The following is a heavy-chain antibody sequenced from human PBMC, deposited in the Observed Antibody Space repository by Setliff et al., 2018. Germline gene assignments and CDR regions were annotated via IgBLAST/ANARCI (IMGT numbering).Heavy chain of an antibody. CDR3: ARVALAVAGDFDY. D-gene: IGHD6-19*01. J-gene: IGHJ4*02. Sequence: GASVKVSCKASGYTFTSYAMHWVRQAPGQRLEWMGRINAGNGNTKYSQKFQGRVTITRDTSASTAYMELSSLRSDDTAVYYCARVALAVAGDFDYWGQGTLVTVSS. CDR1: GYTFTSYA. V-gene: IGHV1-3*01. CDR2: INAGNGNT.